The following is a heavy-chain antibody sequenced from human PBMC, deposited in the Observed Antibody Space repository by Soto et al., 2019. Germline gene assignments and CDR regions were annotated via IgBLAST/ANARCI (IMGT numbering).Heavy chain of an antibody. CDR1: GGSISSGGYY. CDR2: IYYSGIT. V-gene: IGHV4-31*03. Sequence: QVQLQESGPGLVKPSQTLSLTCTVSGGSISSGGYYWSWIRQHPGKVLEWIGYIYYSGITDYNPSLKSRVTISVDTSKNQFSLQLSSVTAADTAVYYCARELWFGDLAWFDPWGQGTLVTVSS. J-gene: IGHJ5*02. D-gene: IGHD3-10*01. CDR3: ARELWFGDLAWFDP.